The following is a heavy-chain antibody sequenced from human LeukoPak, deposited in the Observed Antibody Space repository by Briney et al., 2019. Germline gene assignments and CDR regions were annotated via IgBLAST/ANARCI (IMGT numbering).Heavy chain of an antibody. D-gene: IGHD3-10*01. CDR2: ISAYNGNT. J-gene: IGHJ4*02. Sequence: ASVKVSCTASGYTFTSYGISWVRQAPGQGLEWMGWISAYNGNTNYAQKLQGRVTMTTDTSTSTAYMELRSLRSDDTAVYYCARDKEYYYGSGRDYWGQGTLVTVSS. V-gene: IGHV1-18*01. CDR1: GYTFTSYG. CDR3: ARDKEYYYGSGRDY.